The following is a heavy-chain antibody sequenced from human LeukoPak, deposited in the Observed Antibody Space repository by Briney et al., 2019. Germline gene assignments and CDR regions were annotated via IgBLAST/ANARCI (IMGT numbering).Heavy chain of an antibody. CDR1: GFTFSSYA. Sequence: GGSLRLSCAASGFTFSSYAMSWVRQAPGKGLEWVSAISGSGGSTHYADSVKGRFTISRDNSKNTLYLQMNSLRAEDTAVYYCAKAASPYQYYYYYMDVWGKGTTVTVSS. D-gene: IGHD2-2*01. V-gene: IGHV3-23*01. CDR3: AKAASPYQYYYYYMDV. CDR2: ISGSGGST. J-gene: IGHJ6*03.